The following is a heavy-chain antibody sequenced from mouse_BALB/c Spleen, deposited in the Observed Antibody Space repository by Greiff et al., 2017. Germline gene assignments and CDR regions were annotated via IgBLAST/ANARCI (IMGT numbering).Heavy chain of an antibody. Sequence: VKLQESGPGLVAPSQSLSITCTVSGFSLTSYGVHWVRQPPGKGLEWLGVIWAGGSTNYNSALMSRLSISKDNSKSQVFLKMNSLQTDDTAMYYCARYDYDPAFAYWGQGTLVTVSA. CDR2: IWAGGST. D-gene: IGHD2-4*01. V-gene: IGHV2-9*02. J-gene: IGHJ3*01. CDR3: ARYDYDPAFAY. CDR1: GFSLTSYG.